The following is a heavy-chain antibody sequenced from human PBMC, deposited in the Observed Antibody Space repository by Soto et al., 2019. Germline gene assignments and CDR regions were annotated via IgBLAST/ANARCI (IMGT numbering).Heavy chain of an antibody. CDR1: GYTFTSYG. J-gene: IGHJ6*02. CDR2: ISAYNGNT. Sequence: ASVKVSCKASGYTFTSYGISWVRQAPGQGLDWMGWISAYNGNTNYAQKLQGRVTMTTDTSTSTAYMELRSLRSDDTAVYYCARVRYDSSGPYYYYYGMDVWGQGTTVTVSS. V-gene: IGHV1-18*01. D-gene: IGHD3-22*01. CDR3: ARVRYDSSGPYYYYYGMDV.